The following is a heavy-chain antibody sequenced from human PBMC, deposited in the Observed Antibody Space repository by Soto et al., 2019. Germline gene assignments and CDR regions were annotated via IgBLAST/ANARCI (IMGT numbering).Heavy chain of an antibody. Sequence: EVQLVESGGGLVQPGGSLRLSCVASGFTFNIYWMHWVRQAPGKGLERVSRIDNDGSATTYADSVKGRFTISRDNAKNTLFLQMNTLRVDDTAVYYCARDNWNSYWGQGTLVTVSS. CDR2: IDNDGSAT. D-gene: IGHD1-1*01. CDR3: ARDNWNSY. V-gene: IGHV3-74*01. J-gene: IGHJ4*02. CDR1: GFTFNIYW.